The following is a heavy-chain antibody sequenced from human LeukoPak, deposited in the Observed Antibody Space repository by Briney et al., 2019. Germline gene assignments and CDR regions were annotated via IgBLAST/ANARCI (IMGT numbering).Heavy chain of an antibody. CDR3: AKDATYSSGWTDY. CDR2: ISWNSGSI. J-gene: IGHJ4*02. CDR1: GFTFCGYG. V-gene: IGHV3-9*01. D-gene: IGHD6-19*01. Sequence: PGRSPRPFRAAPGFTFCGYGMPWVRHTPGEGLGGVSGISWNSGSIGYADSVKGRFTISRDNAKNSLYLQMNSLRVEDTALYYCAKDATYSSGWTDYWGQGTLVTVSS.